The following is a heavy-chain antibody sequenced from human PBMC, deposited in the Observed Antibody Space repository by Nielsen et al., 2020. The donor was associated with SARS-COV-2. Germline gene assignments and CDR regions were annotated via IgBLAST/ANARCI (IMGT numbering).Heavy chain of an antibody. Sequence: SETLSLTCTVSGGSISSYYWSWVRQPPGKGLEWIGYIYTSGSTNYNPALNSRVTMSVDTSNNQFSLKLSSVTAADTAVYYCARRPGIAAASSWFDPWGQGTLVTVSS. V-gene: IGHV4-59*01. J-gene: IGHJ5*02. D-gene: IGHD6-13*01. CDR1: GGSISSYY. CDR2: IYTSGST. CDR3: ARRPGIAAASSWFDP.